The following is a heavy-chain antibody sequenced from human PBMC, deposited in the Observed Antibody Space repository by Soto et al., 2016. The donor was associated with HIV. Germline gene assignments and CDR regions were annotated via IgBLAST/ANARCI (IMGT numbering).Heavy chain of an antibody. J-gene: IGHJ6*03. D-gene: IGHD1-20*01. Sequence: EVQLVESGGGWVKPGGSLRLSCTASGITFSNAWMSWVRQAPGKGLEWVSAISGSGGSTYYADSVKGRFTISRDNSKNTLYLQMNSLRAEDTAVYYCAKVGPDNWNYYYYYYMDVWGKGTTVTVSS. CDR2: ISGSGGST. V-gene: IGHV3-23*04. CDR3: AKVGPDNWNYYYYYYMDV. CDR1: GITFSNAW.